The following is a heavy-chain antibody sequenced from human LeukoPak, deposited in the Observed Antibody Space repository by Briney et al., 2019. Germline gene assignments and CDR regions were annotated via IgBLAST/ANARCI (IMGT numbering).Heavy chain of an antibody. CDR1: GFTFSDYS. CDR3: ARDYGMGALDI. V-gene: IGHV3-21*01. D-gene: IGHD3-16*01. Sequence: GGSLKLSCAASGFTFSDYSMTWVRQAPGKGLEWVSSISGTSNYIYYADSVKGRFTISRDNPKSSLYLQMNSLRAEDSAVYYCARDYGMGALDIWGQGTMVTVSS. CDR2: ISGTSNYI. J-gene: IGHJ3*02.